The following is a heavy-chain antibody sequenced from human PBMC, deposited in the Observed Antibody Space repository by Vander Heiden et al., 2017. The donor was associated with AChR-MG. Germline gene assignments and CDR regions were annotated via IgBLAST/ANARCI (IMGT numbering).Heavy chain of an antibody. CDR3: ARASYWYFDL. V-gene: IGHV4-61*02. CDR2: IYTSGST. CDR1: GGSISSGSYY. Sequence: QVQLQESGPGLVKPSQTLSLTCTVPGGSISSGSYYWRWIRQPAGKGLEWIGRIYTSGSTNYNPSLKSRVTISVDTSKNQFSLKLRSVTAADTAVYYCARASYWYFDLWGRGTLVTVSS. J-gene: IGHJ2*01.